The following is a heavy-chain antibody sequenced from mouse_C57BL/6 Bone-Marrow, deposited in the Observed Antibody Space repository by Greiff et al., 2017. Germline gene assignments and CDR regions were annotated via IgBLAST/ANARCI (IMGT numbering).Heavy chain of an antibody. CDR3: AKRGGSYWYFDV. CDR1: GFSLTSYG. V-gene: IGHV2-4*01. Sequence: VKLVESGPGLVQPSQSLSITCTVSGFSLTSYGVHWVRQPPGKGLEWLGVIWSGGSTDYYAAFISRLSISKDNSKSQVFFKMNSLQADDTAIYYCAKRGGSYWYFDVWGTGTTVTVSS. J-gene: IGHJ1*03. CDR2: IWSGGST.